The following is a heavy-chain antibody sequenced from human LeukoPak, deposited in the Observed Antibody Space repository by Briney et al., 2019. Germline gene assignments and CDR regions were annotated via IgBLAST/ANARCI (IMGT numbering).Heavy chain of an antibody. V-gene: IGHV4-34*01. J-gene: IGHJ4*02. D-gene: IGHD2-2*01. CDR2: INHSGST. CDR1: GGSFSGYY. Sequence: SETLSLTCAVYGGSFSGYYWSWIRQPPGKGLEWIGEINHSGSTNYSPSLKSRVAISVDTSKNQFSLKLSSVTAADTAVYYCARGWVVGVPAAITPFDYWGQGTLVTVSS. CDR3: ARGWVVGVPAAITPFDY.